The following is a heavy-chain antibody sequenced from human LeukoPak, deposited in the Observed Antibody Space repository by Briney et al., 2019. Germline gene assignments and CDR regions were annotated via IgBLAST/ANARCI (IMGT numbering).Heavy chain of an antibody. D-gene: IGHD2-2*02. J-gene: IGHJ4*02. CDR3: ASDVTRYCSSTSCYTRGNY. CDR1: GGSISSGDYY. V-gene: IGHV4-30-4*08. CDR2: IYYSGST. Sequence: SETLSLTCTVSGGSISSGDYYWSWIRQPPGKGLEWIGYIYYSGSTYYNPSLKSRVTILVDTSKNQFSLKLSSVTAADTAVYYCASDVTRYCSSTSCYTRGNYWGQGTLVTVSS.